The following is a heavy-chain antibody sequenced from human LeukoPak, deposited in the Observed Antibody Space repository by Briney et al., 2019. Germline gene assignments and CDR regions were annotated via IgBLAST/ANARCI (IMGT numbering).Heavy chain of an antibody. J-gene: IGHJ4*02. CDR3: ASAAAGTFDY. CDR2: IYSGGST. CDR1: GFTVSSNY. D-gene: IGHD6-13*01. V-gene: IGHV3-53*01. Sequence: PGGSLRLSCAASGFTVSSNYMSWVRQAPGKGLEWVSVIYSGGSTYYADSVKGRFTISRDNSKNTLYLQMNSLRAEDMAVYYCASAAAGTFDYWGQGTLVTVSS.